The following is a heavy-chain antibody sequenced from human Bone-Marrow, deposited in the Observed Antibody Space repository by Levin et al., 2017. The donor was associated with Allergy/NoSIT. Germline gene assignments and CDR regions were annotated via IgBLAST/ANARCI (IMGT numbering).Heavy chain of an antibody. Sequence: GGSLRLSCAASGFTFSGHWMTWVRQAPGKGLEWVANIKEDGGEEDYVDSVKGRFTISRDNAKKSLFLQMDSLRTEDTAVYYCTRGDGWTDYWGQGTLVSVSS. CDR3: TRGDGWTDY. D-gene: IGHD3/OR15-3a*01. CDR1: GFTFSGHW. CDR2: IKEDGGEE. V-gene: IGHV3-7*04. J-gene: IGHJ4*02.